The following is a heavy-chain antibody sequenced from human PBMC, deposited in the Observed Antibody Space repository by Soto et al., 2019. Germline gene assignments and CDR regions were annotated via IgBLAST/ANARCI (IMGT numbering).Heavy chain of an antibody. J-gene: IGHJ4*02. D-gene: IGHD3-3*01. V-gene: IGHV3-21*01. Sequence: GGSLRLSCAASGFTFSSYSMNWVRQAPGKGLEWVSSISSSSSYTYYADSVKGRFTISRDNAKNSLYLQMNSLRAEDTAVYYCVGRFLEWLLNDYWGQGTLVTVSS. CDR2: ISSSSSYT. CDR1: GFTFSSYS. CDR3: VGRFLEWLLNDY.